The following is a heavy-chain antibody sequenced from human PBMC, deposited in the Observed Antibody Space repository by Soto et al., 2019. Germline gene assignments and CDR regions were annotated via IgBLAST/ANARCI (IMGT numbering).Heavy chain of an antibody. CDR3: ARENNWNLFDY. J-gene: IGHJ4*02. V-gene: IGHV3-48*03. Sequence: GGSLRLSCAASGFTFSSYEMNWVRQAPGKGLEWVSYISSSGSTIYYADSVKGRFTISRDNAKNSLYLQMNSLRAEDTAVYYCARENNWNLFDYWGQGTLVTVSS. CDR1: GFTFSSYE. D-gene: IGHD1-7*01. CDR2: ISSSGSTI.